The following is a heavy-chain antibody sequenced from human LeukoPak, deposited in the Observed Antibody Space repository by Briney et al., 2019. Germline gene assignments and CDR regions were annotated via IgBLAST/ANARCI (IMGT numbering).Heavy chain of an antibody. CDR3: ARQYYYGSGSRGRFDP. CDR1: GGSISSGSYY. D-gene: IGHD3-10*01. V-gene: IGHV4-61*02. J-gene: IGHJ5*02. CDR2: IYTSGST. Sequence: SETLSLTCNVSGGSISSGSYYWSWIRQPAGKGLEWIGRIYTSGSTNYNPSLKSRVTISVDTSKNQFSLKLSSVTAADTAVYYCARQYYYGSGSRGRFDPWGQGTLVTVSS.